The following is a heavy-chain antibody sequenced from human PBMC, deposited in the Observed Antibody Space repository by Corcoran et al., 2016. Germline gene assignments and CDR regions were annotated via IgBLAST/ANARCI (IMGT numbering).Heavy chain of an antibody. V-gene: IGHV4-34*01. CDR1: GGSFSDHS. CDR3: ARHLKSVWYFDL. CDR2: ISPSGRT. Sequence: QVQLQQWGAGLLKPSETLSLTCAVYGGSFSDHSWSWVRQPPGKGLEWIGEISPSGRTTYNASLKSRITISADTSTKQFSLKLSTVSVADTAVYYCARHLKSVWYFDLWGRGTLVTVSS. J-gene: IGHJ2*01.